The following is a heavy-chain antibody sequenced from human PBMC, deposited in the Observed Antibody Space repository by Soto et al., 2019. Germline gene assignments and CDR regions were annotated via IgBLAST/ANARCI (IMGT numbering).Heavy chain of an antibody. CDR3: ARSQGTSTSLEIYYYYYYGMDV. V-gene: IGHV1-69*01. J-gene: IGHJ6*02. CDR1: GGTFGSYA. D-gene: IGHD2-2*01. Sequence: QVQLVQSGAEVKKPGSSVKVSSKASGGTFGSYAISWVRQAPGQGLEWMGGIIRIPGTANYAQMFQGRVTMAADESTSPAYMELSILRSQDTAVYYCARSQGTSTSLEIYYYYYYGMDVWGQGTTVTVSS. CDR2: IIRIPGTA.